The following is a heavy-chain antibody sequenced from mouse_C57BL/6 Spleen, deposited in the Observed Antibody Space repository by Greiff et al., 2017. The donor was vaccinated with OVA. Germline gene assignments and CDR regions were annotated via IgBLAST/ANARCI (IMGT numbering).Heavy chain of an antibody. J-gene: IGHJ3*01. CDR2: IYPSDSET. Sequence: QVQLQQPGAELVRPGSSVKLSCKASGYTFTSYWMDWVKQRPGQGLEWIGNIYPSDSETHYNQKFKDKATLTVDKSSSTAYMQLSSLTSEDSAVYYGARGGGLRRFPWFAYWGQGTLVTVSA. CDR3: ARGGGLRRFPWFAY. CDR1: GYTFTSYW. D-gene: IGHD2-2*01. V-gene: IGHV1-61*01.